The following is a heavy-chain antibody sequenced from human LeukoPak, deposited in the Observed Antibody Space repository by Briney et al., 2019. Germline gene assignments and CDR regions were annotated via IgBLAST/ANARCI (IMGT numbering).Heavy chain of an antibody. D-gene: IGHD3-22*01. V-gene: IGHV3-30*02. CDR1: GFTFSSYA. CDR2: IRYDGSNK. J-gene: IGHJ6*03. CDR3: AKDGSDSSGYYRYYYNYMDI. Sequence: PGGSLRLSCASSGFTFSSYAMHWVRQAPGKGLEWVAFIRYDGSNKYYADSVKGRFTISRDNSKNTLYLQMNSLRAEDTAVYYCAKDGSDSSGYYRYYYNYMDIWGKGTTVTVSS.